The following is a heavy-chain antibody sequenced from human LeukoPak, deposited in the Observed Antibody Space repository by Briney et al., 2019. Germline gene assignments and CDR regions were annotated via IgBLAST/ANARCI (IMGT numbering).Heavy chain of an antibody. CDR1: GGSFSGYY. V-gene: IGHV4-34*01. D-gene: IGHD4-11*01. Sequence: PSETLSLTCAVYGGSFSGYYWSWIRQPPGKGLEWIGEINHSGSTNYNPSLKSRVTLSVDTSKNQFSLKLSSVTAADTAVYYCARGVRGVYTRPFDYWGQGTLVTVSS. CDR3: ARGVRGVYTRPFDY. J-gene: IGHJ4*02. CDR2: INHSGST.